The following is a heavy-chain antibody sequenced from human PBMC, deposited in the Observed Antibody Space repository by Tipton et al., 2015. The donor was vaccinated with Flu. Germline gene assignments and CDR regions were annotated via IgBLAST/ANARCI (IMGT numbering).Heavy chain of an antibody. CDR2: ISTYNGNT. CDR1: GYTFTNYG. CDR3: ARDGGTYYDILTGYYNLDYFDY. Sequence: QLVQSGAEVKKPGASVKVSCKASGYTFTNYGINWVRQAPGQGLEWMGWISTYNGNTNYAQNLQGRVTMTTDTSTSTAYLELRSLRSDETAVYYCARDGGTYYDILTGYYNLDYFDYWGQGTLVTVSS. D-gene: IGHD3-9*01. V-gene: IGHV1-18*01. J-gene: IGHJ4*02.